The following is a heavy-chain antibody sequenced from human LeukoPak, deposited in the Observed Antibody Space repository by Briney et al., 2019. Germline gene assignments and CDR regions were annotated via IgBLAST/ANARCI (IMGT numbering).Heavy chain of an antibody. Sequence: PGRSLRLSCAASGFTFSSYGMHWVRQAPGKGLEWVAVISYDGSNTYYADSVKGRFTISRDNSKNTLYLQMNSLRAEDTAVYYCARDDIVVVPAAIPGEVYYYYYGMDVWGQGTTVTVSS. CDR3: ARDDIVVVPAAIPGEVYYYYYGMDV. CDR1: GFTFSSYG. J-gene: IGHJ6*02. V-gene: IGHV3-30*03. CDR2: ISYDGSNT. D-gene: IGHD2-2*01.